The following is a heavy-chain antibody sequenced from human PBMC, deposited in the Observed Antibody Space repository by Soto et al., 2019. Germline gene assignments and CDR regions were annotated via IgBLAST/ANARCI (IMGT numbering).Heavy chain of an antibody. V-gene: IGHV4-39*01. D-gene: IGHD3-3*01. Sequence: SHNCRVGDGNSFSRSYYRGRIKQPPGKGLEWLGSIYYSGSTYYNPSLKSRVTISVDTSKNQFSLKLSSVTAADTAVYYCARQTYYDFWSGYYTMGGDFDYWGQGTLVTVSS. CDR3: ARQTYYDFWSGYYTMGGDFDY. J-gene: IGHJ4*02. CDR2: IYYSGST. CDR1: DGNSFSRSYY.